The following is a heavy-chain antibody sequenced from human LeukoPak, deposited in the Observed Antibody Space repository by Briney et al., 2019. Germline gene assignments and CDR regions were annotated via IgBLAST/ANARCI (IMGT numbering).Heavy chain of an antibody. D-gene: IGHD2-15*01. J-gene: IGHJ4*02. V-gene: IGHV3-33*01. CDR1: GFTFSSYG. Sequence: PGRSLRLSCAASGFTFSSYGMHWVRQAPGKGLEWVAVIWYDGSNKYYADSVKGRFTISRDNSKNTLYLQMNSLRAEDTAVYYCARHNPVSGPGDYWGQGTLVTVSS. CDR2: IWYDGSNK. CDR3: ARHNPVSGPGDY.